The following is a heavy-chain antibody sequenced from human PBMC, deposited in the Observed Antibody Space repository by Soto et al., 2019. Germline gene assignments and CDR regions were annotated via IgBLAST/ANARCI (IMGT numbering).Heavy chain of an antibody. CDR2: ISAHNGNT. D-gene: IGHD1-1*01. CDR3: ARGRYGDY. CDR1: GYTFTSYG. J-gene: IGHJ4*02. Sequence: QVHLVQSGAEVKKPGASVKVSCKASGYTFTSYGITWVRQAPGQGLEWMGWISAHNGNTDYAQKLQGRVIVTRDTSPSPASMELRSLISDATAVYYCARGRYGDYWGQGALVTVSS. V-gene: IGHV1-18*01.